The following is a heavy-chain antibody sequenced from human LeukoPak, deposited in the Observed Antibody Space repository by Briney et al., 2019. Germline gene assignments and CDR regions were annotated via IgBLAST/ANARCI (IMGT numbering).Heavy chain of an antibody. CDR1: GFTFSSYA. CDR2: ISRSGITI. D-gene: IGHD6-13*01. CDR3: ATAAVGAAAQGG. Sequence: GGSLRLSCAASGFTFSSYAMSWVRQAPGKGLEWVSYISRSGITIYYADSVKGRLTSSRDNAKNSLYLQMSSLRAEDTAIYYCATAAVGAAAQGGWGQGTMVTVSS. V-gene: IGHV3-48*03. J-gene: IGHJ3*01.